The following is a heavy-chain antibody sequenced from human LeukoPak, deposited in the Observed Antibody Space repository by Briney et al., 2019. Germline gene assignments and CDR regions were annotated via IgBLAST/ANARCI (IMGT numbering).Heavy chain of an antibody. D-gene: IGHD2-15*01. CDR2: IKQDGSEK. J-gene: IGHJ4*02. CDR3: ARDPPLYCSGGSCYN. Sequence: GGSLRLSCAASGFTFNTYWMTWVRQAPGKGLEWVASIKQDGSEKYFVDSVKGRFTISRDNAKQSVYLQMNSLRAEDTAVYYCARDPPLYCSGGSCYNWGQGTLVTVSS. V-gene: IGHV3-7*03. CDR1: GFTFNTYW.